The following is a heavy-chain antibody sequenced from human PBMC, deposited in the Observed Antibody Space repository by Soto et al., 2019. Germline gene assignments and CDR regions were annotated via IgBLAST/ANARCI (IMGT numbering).Heavy chain of an antibody. CDR2: IYYSGST. CDR1: GGSISSGDYY. CDR3: AREFYGSGPFMDV. D-gene: IGHD3-10*01. J-gene: IGHJ6*02. Sequence: SETLSLTCTVSGGSISSGDYYWSWIRQPPGKGLEWIGYIYYSGSTYYNPSLKSRVTISVDTSKNQFSLKLSSVTAADAAVYYCAREFYGSGPFMDVWGQGTTVTVSS. V-gene: IGHV4-30-4*01.